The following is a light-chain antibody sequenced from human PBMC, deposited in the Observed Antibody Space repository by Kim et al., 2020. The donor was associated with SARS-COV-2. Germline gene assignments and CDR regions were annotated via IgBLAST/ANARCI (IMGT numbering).Light chain of an antibody. V-gene: IGKV1-8*01. CDR3: QQYYSYPLT. CDR1: QGISSY. J-gene: IGKJ4*01. Sequence: ASTGDRVTITCRASQGISSYLAWYQQKPGKAPKLLIYAASTLQSGVPSRFSGSGSGTDFTLTISCLQSEDFATYYCQQYYSYPLTFGGGTKVDFK. CDR2: AAS.